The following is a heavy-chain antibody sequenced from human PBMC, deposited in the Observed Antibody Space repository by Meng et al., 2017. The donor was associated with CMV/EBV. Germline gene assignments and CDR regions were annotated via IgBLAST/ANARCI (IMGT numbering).Heavy chain of an antibody. J-gene: IGHJ5*02. V-gene: IGHV1-2*02. Sequence: LVQSVAEVKKPGASVKVSCKASGYTFTGYYMHWVRQAPGQGLEWMGWINPNSGGTNYAQKFQGRVTMTRDTSISTAYMELSRLRSDDTAVYYCARQHNSSSWIINWFDPWGQGTLVTVSS. CDR3: ARQHNSSSWIINWFDP. CDR1: GYTFTGYY. CDR2: INPNSGGT. D-gene: IGHD6-13*01.